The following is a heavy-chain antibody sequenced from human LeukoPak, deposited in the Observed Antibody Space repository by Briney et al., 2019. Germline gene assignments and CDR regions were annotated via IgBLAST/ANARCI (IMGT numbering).Heavy chain of an antibody. Sequence: SETLSLTCAVSGGSISSYYWSWIRQPPGKGLEWIGYIYYSGRTNYNPSLKSRVTISVDTSKNQYSLKLSSVPDADTAGYYCAGTYYDFWGGYYPFGYWGQGTLVTVSS. J-gene: IGHJ4*02. V-gene: IGHV4-59*01. CDR1: GGSISSYY. D-gene: IGHD3-3*01. CDR3: AGTYYDFWGGYYPFGY. CDR2: IYYSGRT.